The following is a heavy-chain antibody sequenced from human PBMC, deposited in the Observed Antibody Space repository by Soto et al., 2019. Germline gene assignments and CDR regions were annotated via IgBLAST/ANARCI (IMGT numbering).Heavy chain of an antibody. J-gene: IGHJ6*02. Sequence: ASVKVSCKASGYTFTSYGISWVRQAPGQGLEWMGWISAYNGNTNYAQKLQGRVTMTTDTSTSTAYMELRSLRSDDTAVYYCAREIAVAGFLGYYYYAMDVWGQGTTVTVSS. V-gene: IGHV1-18*01. CDR1: GYTFTSYG. CDR2: ISAYNGNT. CDR3: AREIAVAGFLGYYYYAMDV. D-gene: IGHD6-19*01.